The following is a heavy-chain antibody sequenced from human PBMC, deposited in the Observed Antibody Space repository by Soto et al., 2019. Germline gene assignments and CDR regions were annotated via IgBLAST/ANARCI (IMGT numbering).Heavy chain of an antibody. J-gene: IGHJ4*02. V-gene: IGHV3-23*01. CDR3: ATSRITGTNY. D-gene: IGHD1-7*01. Sequence: GGSLRLSCAACGLTFSSYAMFWVRQAPGKGLEWVSAISGGGGSTYYADSVKGRSTISRDNSKNTLYLQMNSLRAEDTAVYYCATSRITGTNYWGQGTLVTVSS. CDR1: GLTFSSYA. CDR2: ISGGGGST.